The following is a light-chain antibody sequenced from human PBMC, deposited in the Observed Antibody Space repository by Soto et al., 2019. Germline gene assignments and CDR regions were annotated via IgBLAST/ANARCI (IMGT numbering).Light chain of an antibody. CDR1: TTDIGDYNW. CDR2: EVT. V-gene: IGLV2-14*01. CDR3: SSYRRPTTLV. J-gene: IGLJ1*01. Sequence: QSVLTQPASVSGSPGQSITISCTGTTTDIGDYNWVSWYQQYPGRAPKLIIYEVTNRPSGISERFSGSKSGNTASLTISGLQTDDEADYFCSSYRRPTTLVFGPGTKVT.